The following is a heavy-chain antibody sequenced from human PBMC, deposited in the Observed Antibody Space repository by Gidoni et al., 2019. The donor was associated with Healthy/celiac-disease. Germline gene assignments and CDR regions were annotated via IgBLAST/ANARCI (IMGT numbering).Heavy chain of an antibody. Sequence: EVQLLESGGGLVQPGGSLRLSCAASGFPFSSYAMRWVRQAPGKGLEWVSAISGSGGSTYYADSVKGRFTISRDNSKNTLYLQMNSLRAEDTAVYYCAKGVRVWQQLVVYYFDYWGQGTLVTVSS. J-gene: IGHJ4*02. V-gene: IGHV3-23*01. CDR2: ISGSGGST. CDR1: GFPFSSYA. D-gene: IGHD6-13*01. CDR3: AKGVRVWQQLVVYYFDY.